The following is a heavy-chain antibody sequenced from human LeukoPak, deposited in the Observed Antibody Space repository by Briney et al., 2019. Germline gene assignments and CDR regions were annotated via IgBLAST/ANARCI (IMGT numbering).Heavy chain of an antibody. Sequence: GGSLRLSCAASGFTFSSYWTSWVRQAPGKGLEWVANINQDGSGKYYVDSVKGRFTISRDNAKNSMYLQMNSVRAEDTAVYYCARDLLPDRSGYYYWGQGTLVTVSS. CDR2: INQDGSGK. J-gene: IGHJ4*02. CDR1: GFTFSSYW. V-gene: IGHV3-7*01. D-gene: IGHD3-22*01. CDR3: ARDLLPDRSGYYY.